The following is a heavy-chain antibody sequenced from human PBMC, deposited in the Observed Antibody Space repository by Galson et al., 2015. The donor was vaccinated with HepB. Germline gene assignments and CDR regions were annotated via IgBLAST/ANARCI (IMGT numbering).Heavy chain of an antibody. D-gene: IGHD3-3*01. CDR1: GYTLTELP. Sequence: SVKVSCKVSGYTLTELPMHWVRQAPGKGLEWMGGFDPEDGETIYAQKFQGRVTMTEDTSTDTAYMELSSLRSEDTAVYYCATAFQGTTIPSPFYGMDVWGQGTTVTVSS. J-gene: IGHJ6*02. V-gene: IGHV1-24*01. CDR3: ATAFQGTTIPSPFYGMDV. CDR2: FDPEDGET.